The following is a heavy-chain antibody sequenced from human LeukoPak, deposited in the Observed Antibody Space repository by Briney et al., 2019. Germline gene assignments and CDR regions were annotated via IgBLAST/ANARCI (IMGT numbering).Heavy chain of an antibody. CDR3: ARHYGP. CDR2: INHSGST. CDR1: GGSFSGYY. D-gene: IGHD3-16*01. Sequence: SETLSLTCAVYGGSFSGYYWSWIRQPPGKGLEWIGEINHSGSTYYNPSLKSRVTISVDTSKNQFSLKLSSVTAADTAVYYCARHYGPWGQGTLVTVSS. J-gene: IGHJ5*02. V-gene: IGHV4-34*01.